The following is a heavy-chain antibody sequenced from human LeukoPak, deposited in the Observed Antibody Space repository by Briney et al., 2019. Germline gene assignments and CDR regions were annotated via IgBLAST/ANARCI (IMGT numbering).Heavy chain of an antibody. D-gene: IGHD3-10*01. CDR2: ISSSSSYI. V-gene: IGHV3-21*01. Sequence: PGGSLRLSCAASGFTFSSYSMNWVRQAPGKGLEWVSSISSSSSYIYYADSVKGRFTISRDNAKNSLYLQMNSLRAEDTAVYYCASAITMVRGVISVYMDVWGKGTTVTVSS. CDR3: ASAITMVRGVISVYMDV. J-gene: IGHJ6*03. CDR1: GFTFSSYS.